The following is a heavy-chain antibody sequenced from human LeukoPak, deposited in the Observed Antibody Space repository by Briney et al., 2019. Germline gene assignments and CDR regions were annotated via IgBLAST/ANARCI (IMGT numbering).Heavy chain of an antibody. CDR2: ISHTGTTM. V-gene: IGHV3-11*04. J-gene: IGHJ5*02. Sequence: GGSLRLSCAASGFTFSDHYMSWIRQAPGKGLEWVSYISHTGTTMYYADSVKGRFTLSRDNARNSLYLQMNSLRAEDTAVYYCARDNSVRDEAWWFNPWGQGTLVTVSS. D-gene: IGHD5-24*01. CDR1: GFTFSDHY. CDR3: ARDNSVRDEAWWFNP.